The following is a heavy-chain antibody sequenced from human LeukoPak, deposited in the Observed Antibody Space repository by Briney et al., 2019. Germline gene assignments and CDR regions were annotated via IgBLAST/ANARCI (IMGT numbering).Heavy chain of an antibody. D-gene: IGHD3-10*01. CDR2: IIPVFGVA. CDR3: ARGLYCSGF. V-gene: IGHV1-69*05. Sequence: GASVKVSCKASGGTFSSQTINWVRQAPGGGLEWMGRIIPVFGVADYAQKFQGRVTITTDEPTSTGYMELSSLTFDDTAVYYCARGLYCSGFWGQGTLVIVSS. CDR1: GGTFSSQT. J-gene: IGHJ4*02.